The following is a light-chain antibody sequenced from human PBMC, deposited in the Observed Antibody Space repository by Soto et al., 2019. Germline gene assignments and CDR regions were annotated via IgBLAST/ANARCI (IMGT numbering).Light chain of an antibody. V-gene: IGLV2-8*01. CDR2: EVT. CDR1: SSDVGAYNY. CDR3: SSFASSNTWV. J-gene: IGLJ3*02. Sequence: QSALTQPPSASGSPGQSVTISCTGTSSDVGAYNYVSWYQQHAGKAPKPVIYEVTKRPSGVPDRFSGSKSANTASLTVSGLQAEDEADYYCSSFASSNTWVLGGGTKLTVL.